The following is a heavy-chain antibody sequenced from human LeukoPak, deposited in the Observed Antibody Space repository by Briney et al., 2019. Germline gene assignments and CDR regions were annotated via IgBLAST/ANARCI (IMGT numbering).Heavy chain of an antibody. Sequence: SETLSLTCTVSGGSISSSSYYWGWIRQPPGKGLEWIGSIYYSGSTYYNPSLKSRVTISVDTSKNQFSLKLGSVTAADTAVYYCARPGVGCSSTSCYTGPFDYWGQGTLVTVSS. CDR3: ARPGVGCSSTSCYTGPFDY. J-gene: IGHJ4*02. V-gene: IGHV4-39*01. CDR2: IYYSGST. CDR1: GGSISSSSYY. D-gene: IGHD2-2*02.